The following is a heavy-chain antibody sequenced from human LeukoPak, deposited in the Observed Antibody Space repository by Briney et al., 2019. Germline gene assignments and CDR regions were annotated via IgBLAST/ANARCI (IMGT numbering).Heavy chain of an antibody. J-gene: IGHJ4*02. V-gene: IGHV4-31*03. D-gene: IGHD3-10*01. CDR3: ARLMVRGVIIRNPFDY. CDR2: IYYSGST. Sequence: SSQTLSLTCTVSGGSISSGGYYWSWIRQHPGKGLEWIGYIYYSGSTYYNPSLKSRVTISVDTSKNQFSLKLSSVTAADTAVYYCARLMVRGVIIRNPFDYWGQGTLVTVSS. CDR1: GGSISSGGYY.